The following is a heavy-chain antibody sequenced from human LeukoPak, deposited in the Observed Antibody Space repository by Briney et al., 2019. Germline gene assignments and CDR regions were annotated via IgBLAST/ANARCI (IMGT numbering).Heavy chain of an antibody. D-gene: IGHD3-10*01. CDR2: ISAYNGNT. J-gene: IGHJ6*02. CDR1: GGTFSSYA. Sequence: ASVKVSCKASGGTFSSYAISWVRQAPGQGLEWMGWISAYNGNTKYVQKVQGRVTMTTDTSTSTAYMELRSLRCDDTAVYYCARDAPSHYYYVMDVWGQGTTVTVSS. CDR3: ARDAPSHYYYVMDV. V-gene: IGHV1-18*01.